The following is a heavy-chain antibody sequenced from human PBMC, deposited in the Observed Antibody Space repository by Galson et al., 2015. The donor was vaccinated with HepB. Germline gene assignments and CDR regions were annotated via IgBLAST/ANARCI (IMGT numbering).Heavy chain of an antibody. Sequence: SLRLSCAASGFTFSDYYMSWIRQAPGKGLEWVSYISSSSSYTNYADSVKGRFTISRDNAKNSLYLQMNSLRAEDTAVYYCARDKVVGTTIGWGGFDYWGQGTLVTVSS. CDR3: ARDKVVGTTIGWGGFDY. CDR1: GFTFSDYY. J-gene: IGHJ4*02. CDR2: ISSSSSYT. V-gene: IGHV3-11*06. D-gene: IGHD1-26*01.